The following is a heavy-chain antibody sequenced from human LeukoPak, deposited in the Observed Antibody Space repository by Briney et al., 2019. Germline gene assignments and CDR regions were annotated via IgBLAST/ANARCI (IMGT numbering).Heavy chain of an antibody. CDR3: ARETRYCSGGSCYSGMDV. V-gene: IGHV4-59*12. CDR1: GDSISSYY. D-gene: IGHD2-15*01. CDR2: IYYSGST. Sequence: PSETLSLTCTVSGDSISSYYWSWIRQPPGKGLEWIGYIYYSGSTNYNPSLKSRVTISVDRSKNQFSLKLSSVTAADTAVYYCARETRYCSGGSCYSGMDVWGQGTTVTVSS. J-gene: IGHJ6*02.